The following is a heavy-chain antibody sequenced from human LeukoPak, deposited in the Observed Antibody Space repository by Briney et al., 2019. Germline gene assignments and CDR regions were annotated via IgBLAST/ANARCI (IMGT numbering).Heavy chain of an antibody. CDR3: ARGRGGFHRRAETGWRFWFDP. V-gene: IGHV4-34*01. D-gene: IGHD1-14*01. J-gene: IGHJ5*02. CDR2: INHSGST. CDR1: GGSFSGYY. Sequence: SETLSLTCAVYGGSFSGYYWSWIRQPPGKGLEWIGEINHSGSTNYNPSLKSRVTISVDTSKNQFSLKLSSVTAADTAVYYCARGRGGFHRRAETGWRFWFDPWGQGTLVTVSS.